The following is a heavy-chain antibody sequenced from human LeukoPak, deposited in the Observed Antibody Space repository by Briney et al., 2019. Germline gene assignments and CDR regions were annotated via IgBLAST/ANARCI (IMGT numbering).Heavy chain of an antibody. V-gene: IGHV3-20*04. Sequence: GGSLRLSCAASGFTFDDYGMSWVRQAPGKGLEWVSGINWNGGSTGYADSVKGRCTSSRDNAKNSLYLQMNSLRAEDTALYYCARDRGTYYDFWSGYPDYWGQGTLVTVSS. CDR2: INWNGGST. J-gene: IGHJ4*02. CDR1: GFTFDDYG. CDR3: ARDRGTYYDFWSGYPDY. D-gene: IGHD3-3*01.